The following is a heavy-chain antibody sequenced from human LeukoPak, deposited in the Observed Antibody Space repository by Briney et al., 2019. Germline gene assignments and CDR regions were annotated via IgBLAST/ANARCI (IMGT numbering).Heavy chain of an antibody. Sequence: SETLSLTCTASGNSFGNYYWSWIRQPAGKGLEWIGRIYTDGSTEYNPSLKSRVTVSVDTSKNQFPLQLSSVTAAETAVYYCAREGRYRYGYNEYHLYMDIWGKGTTVTVSS. CDR1: GNSFGNYY. D-gene: IGHD5-18*01. CDR3: AREGRYRYGYNEYHLYMDI. CDR2: IYTDGST. V-gene: IGHV4-4*07. J-gene: IGHJ6*03.